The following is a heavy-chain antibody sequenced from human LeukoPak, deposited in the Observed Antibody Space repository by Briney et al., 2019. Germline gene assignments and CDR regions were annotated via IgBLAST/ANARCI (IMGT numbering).Heavy chain of an antibody. CDR1: EFTFDDYA. J-gene: IGHJ4*02. CDR3: AIAGQQLGFDY. V-gene: IGHV3-9*01. D-gene: IGHD6-13*01. Sequence: GGSLRLSCAVSEFTFDDYAMHWVRQVPGKGLEWVSGISWNSVSIGYADSVKGRFTISRDNAKNSLYLQMNSLRAEDTALYYCAIAGQQLGFDYWGQGILVTVSS. CDR2: ISWNSVSI.